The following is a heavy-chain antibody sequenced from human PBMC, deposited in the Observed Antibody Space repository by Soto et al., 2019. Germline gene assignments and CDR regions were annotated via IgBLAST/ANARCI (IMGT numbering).Heavy chain of an antibody. CDR1: GFTFSSYS. D-gene: IGHD6-19*01. J-gene: IGHJ4*02. Sequence: EVQLVESGGGLVKPGGSLRLSCAASGFTFSSYSMNWVRQAPGKGLEWVSSISSSSSYIYYADSVKGRFTISRDNAKNSLYLQMHSLRAEDTAVYYCARDQAAYSSGRPGDYWGQGTLVTVSS. CDR3: ARDQAAYSSGRPGDY. V-gene: IGHV3-21*01. CDR2: ISSSSSYI.